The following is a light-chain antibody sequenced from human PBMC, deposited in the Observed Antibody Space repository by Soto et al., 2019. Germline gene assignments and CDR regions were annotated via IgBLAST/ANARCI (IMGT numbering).Light chain of an antibody. V-gene: IGKV1-5*03. CDR3: QQYNSYSWT. Sequence: DIQMTQSPSTLSASVGDRVTITCRASQSISSRLAWYQQKPGKAPKLLIYKASSLECGVPSRFSGSGSGTEFTLTISSLQHDDFATYYWQQYNSYSWTFGQGTKVEIK. CDR2: KAS. CDR1: QSISSR. J-gene: IGKJ1*01.